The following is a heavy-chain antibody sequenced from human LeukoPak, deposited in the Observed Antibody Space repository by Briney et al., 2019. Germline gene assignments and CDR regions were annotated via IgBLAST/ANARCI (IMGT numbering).Heavy chain of an antibody. V-gene: IGHV3-23*01. CDR3: ARDPQWLVPVDY. D-gene: IGHD6-19*01. Sequence: GGSLRLSCAASGFTFSSYAMSWVRQAPGKGLEWVSSITGSGSNTFYADSVKGRFTISRDNSKNTLYLQMNSLRAEDTAVYYCARDPQWLVPVDYWGQGTLVTVSS. CDR2: ITGSGSNT. J-gene: IGHJ4*02. CDR1: GFTFSSYA.